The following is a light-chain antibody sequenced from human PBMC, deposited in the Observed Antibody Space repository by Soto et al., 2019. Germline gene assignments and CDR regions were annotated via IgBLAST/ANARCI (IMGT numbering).Light chain of an antibody. J-gene: IGKJ5*01. Sequence: DIRMTQSPSSLSASVGDRVTITCGASQSVRKYFNWYQKKKGKAPTLLIYAASSLQSGVPSRLSGSGYGTDLTITISSMQAEDFETYYCQQSYSNPPTFGQGTRLEIK. CDR3: QQSYSNPPT. CDR1: QSVRKY. CDR2: AAS. V-gene: IGKV1-39*01.